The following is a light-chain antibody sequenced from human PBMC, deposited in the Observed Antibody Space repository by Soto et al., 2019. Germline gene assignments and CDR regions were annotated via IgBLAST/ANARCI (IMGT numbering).Light chain of an antibody. CDR2: AAS. CDR3: QQSYGTPPT. CDR1: QSISSY. J-gene: IGKJ2*01. V-gene: IGKV1-39*01. Sequence: DIQMTQSPSSLSASVGDRVTITCRASQSISSYLNWYQQKPGKAPKLLIYAASSLQSGVPSRFSGSGSGTDFTLTISSLXXXXXXXYYCQQSYGTPPTFGQGTKLEIK.